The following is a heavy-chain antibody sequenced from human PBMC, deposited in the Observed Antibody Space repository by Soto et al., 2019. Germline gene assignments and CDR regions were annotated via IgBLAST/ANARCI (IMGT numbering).Heavy chain of an antibody. D-gene: IGHD4-17*01. Sequence: QVQLVQSGAEVKKPGTSVKVSCKASGYTFTSNGISWVRQAPGQGLEWMGWISTYNGNTNYAQKLQGRVTMTRDTSTSIACMELRDLRADDTAGYYCARDGYGDYGYWGQGSLVTVSS. CDR3: ARDGYGDYGY. CDR2: ISTYNGNT. V-gene: IGHV1-18*01. J-gene: IGHJ4*02. CDR1: GYTFTSNG.